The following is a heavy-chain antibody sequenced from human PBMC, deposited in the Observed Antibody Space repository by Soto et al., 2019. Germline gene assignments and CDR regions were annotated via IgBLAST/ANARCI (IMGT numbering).Heavy chain of an antibody. CDR3: ATSPPTYCTNRVCHNY. V-gene: IGHV1-69*02. D-gene: IGHD2-8*01. CDR2: IIPILGIA. J-gene: IGHJ4*02. CDR1: GGTFSSYT. Sequence: GASVKVSCKASGGTFSSYTISWVRQAPGQGLEWMGRIIPILGIANYAQKFQGRVTITADKSTSTAYMELSSLRSEDTAVYYCATSPPTYCTNRVCHNYWGQGTLVTVSS.